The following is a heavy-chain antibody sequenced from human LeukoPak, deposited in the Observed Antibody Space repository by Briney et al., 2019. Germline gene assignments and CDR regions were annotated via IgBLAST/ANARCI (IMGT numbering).Heavy chain of an antibody. D-gene: IGHD2-2*01. Sequence: GESLQISCKGSGYRFTSYWIGWVRQMPGKGLEGRGIIYPGDSDTRYSPSFQGQVTISADKSVSTAYLQWSSLKASDTAMYYCARRPYCSSTSCYRNFDYWGQGTLVTVSS. V-gene: IGHV5-51*01. CDR1: GYRFTSYW. CDR3: ARRPYCSSTSCYRNFDY. J-gene: IGHJ4*02. CDR2: IYPGDSDT.